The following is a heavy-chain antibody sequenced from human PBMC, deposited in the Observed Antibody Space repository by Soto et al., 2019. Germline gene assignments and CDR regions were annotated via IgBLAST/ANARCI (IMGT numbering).Heavy chain of an antibody. CDR3: ARSRVGYNLNPIDQ. Sequence: QVQLQVSGPGLVKPSATLSLSCTVSTGSTNSFYWSWIRQPPGKGLQWLGYFFYTGSTNHNPSLKSRVTISLDMSSNQFSLRLSSVTAADTAMYYCARSRVGYNLNPIDQWGQGLLVTVSS. CDR2: FFYTGST. D-gene: IGHD5-12*01. V-gene: IGHV4-59*01. CDR1: TGSTNSFY. J-gene: IGHJ4*02.